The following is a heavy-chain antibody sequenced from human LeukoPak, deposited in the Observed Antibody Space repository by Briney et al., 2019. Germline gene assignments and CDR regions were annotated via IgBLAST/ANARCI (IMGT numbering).Heavy chain of an antibody. D-gene: IGHD6-13*01. J-gene: IGHJ5*02. Sequence: GGSLKISCKGSGYSFTSYWIGWVRQMPGKGLEWMGIIYPGDSDTRYSPSFQGQVTISADKSISTAYLQWSSLKASDTAMYYCARRGSSSWYGDWFDPWGQGTLVTVSS. V-gene: IGHV5-51*01. CDR1: GYSFTSYW. CDR3: ARRGSSSWYGDWFDP. CDR2: IYPGDSDT.